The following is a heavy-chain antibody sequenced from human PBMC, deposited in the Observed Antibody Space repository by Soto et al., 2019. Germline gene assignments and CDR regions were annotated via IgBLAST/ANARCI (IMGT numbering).Heavy chain of an antibody. J-gene: IGHJ4*02. Sequence: EVQLVESGGGLVQPGGSLRLSCAASGFNFNNYAMHWVRQAPGKGLEWVSGINWNSGRIVYADSVKGRFTISRDNAKNSLYLQMNSLRPEDTALYYCAKGGNRHYDFWSEYWGQGTLVTVSS. D-gene: IGHD3-3*01. CDR3: AKGGNRHYDFWSEY. V-gene: IGHV3-9*01. CDR2: INWNSGRI. CDR1: GFNFNNYA.